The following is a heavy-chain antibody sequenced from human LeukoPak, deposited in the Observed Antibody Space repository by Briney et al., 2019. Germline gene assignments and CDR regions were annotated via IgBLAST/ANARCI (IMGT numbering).Heavy chain of an antibody. CDR2: ISSSSSYI. J-gene: IGHJ6*04. CDR3: AELGITMIGGV. D-gene: IGHD3-10*02. V-gene: IGHV3-21*01. Sequence: PGGSLRLSCAASGFTFSSYSMNWVRQAPGKGLEWVSSISSSSSYIYHADSVKGRFTISRDNAKNSLYLQMNSLRAEDTAVYYCAELGITMIGGVWGKGTTVTISS. CDR1: GFTFSSYS.